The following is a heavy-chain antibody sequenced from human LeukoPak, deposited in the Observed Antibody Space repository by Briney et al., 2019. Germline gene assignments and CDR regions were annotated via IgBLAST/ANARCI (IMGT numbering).Heavy chain of an antibody. D-gene: IGHD3-16*01. V-gene: IGHV1-2*02. CDR2: INPNSGGT. CDR3: ARDLGTSGYSGY. J-gene: IGHJ4*02. Sequence: ASVKVSCKASGYTFTAYYMYWVRQAPGQGLEWMGWINPNSGGTNYAQKFQGRVTMTRDTSISTADVELSRLRSDDTAVYYCARDLGTSGYSGYWGQGSLVTVSS. CDR1: GYTFTAYY.